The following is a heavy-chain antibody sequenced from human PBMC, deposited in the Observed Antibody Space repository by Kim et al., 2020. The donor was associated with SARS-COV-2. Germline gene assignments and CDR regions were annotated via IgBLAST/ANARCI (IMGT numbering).Heavy chain of an antibody. D-gene: IGHD2-2*01. J-gene: IGHJ6*02. CDR1: GFTFSNAW. CDR3: TTSDAHYYYYGMDV. CDR2: IKSKTDGGTT. V-gene: IGHV3-15*01. Sequence: GGSLRLSCAASGFTFSNAWMSWVRQAPGKGLEWVGRIKSKTDGGTTDYAAPVKGRFTISRDDSKNTLYLQMNSLKTEDTAVYYCTTSDAHYYYYGMDVWGQGTTVTVSS.